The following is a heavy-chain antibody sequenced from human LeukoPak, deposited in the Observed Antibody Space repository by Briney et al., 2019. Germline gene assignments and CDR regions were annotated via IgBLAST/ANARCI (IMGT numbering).Heavy chain of an antibody. CDR1: GGSIGSGGYY. CDR2: IYYSGST. V-gene: IGHV4-31*03. CDR3: ARDGTPIFGGMDV. D-gene: IGHD3-3*01. Sequence: SETLSLTCIVSGGSIGSGGYYWSWIRQHSGKGLEWIGYIYYSGSTYYNPSLKSRVTISVDTSKNQFSLKLSSVTAADTAVYYCARDGTPIFGGMDVWGQGTTVTVSS. J-gene: IGHJ6*02.